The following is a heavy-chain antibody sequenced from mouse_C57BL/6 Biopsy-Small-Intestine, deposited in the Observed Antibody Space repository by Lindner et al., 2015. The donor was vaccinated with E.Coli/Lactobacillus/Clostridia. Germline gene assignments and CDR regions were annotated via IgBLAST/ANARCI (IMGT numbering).Heavy chain of an antibody. Sequence: VQLQESGAELVKPGASVKMSCKAAGYTFTKYWLTWVRQRPGQGPEWIGDIYPGSGSAHYSERFKSKATLTGDTSSNTVYMQLSSLTSEDSAVYYCALYDRDFAMDYWGQGTSVTVSS. J-gene: IGHJ4*01. CDR1: GYTFTKYW. CDR2: IYPGSGSA. V-gene: IGHV1-55*01. D-gene: IGHD2-12*01. CDR3: ALYDRDFAMDY.